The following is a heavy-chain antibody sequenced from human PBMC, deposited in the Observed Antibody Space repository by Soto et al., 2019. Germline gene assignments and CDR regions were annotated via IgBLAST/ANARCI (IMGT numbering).Heavy chain of an antibody. V-gene: IGHV3-30*18. Sequence: GGSLRLSCAASGFTFSSYGMHWVRQAPGKGLEWVAVISYDGSNKYYADSVKGRFTISRDNSKNTLYLQMNSLRAEDTAVYYCAKDRPHYDYVWGSYRPTPHFDYWGQGTLVTVSS. CDR2: ISYDGSNK. CDR1: GFTFSSYG. CDR3: AKDRPHYDYVWGSYRPTPHFDY. D-gene: IGHD3-16*02. J-gene: IGHJ4*02.